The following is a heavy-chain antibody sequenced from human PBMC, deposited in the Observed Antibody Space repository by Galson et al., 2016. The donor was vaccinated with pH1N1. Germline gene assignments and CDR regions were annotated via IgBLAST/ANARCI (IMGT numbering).Heavy chain of an antibody. V-gene: IGHV3-53*01. Sequence: SLRLSCAASGFTVSPDDMSWFRQAPGKGLEWVSVICSGGNTYYTDSVKGRFTISRDSSKNTLYLQMHSLRPEDTAVYYCARGYPGFSYYGMNVWGQGTTVTVSS. J-gene: IGHJ6*02. CDR2: ICSGGNT. D-gene: IGHD2-15*01. CDR3: ARGYPGFSYYGMNV. CDR1: GFTVSPDD.